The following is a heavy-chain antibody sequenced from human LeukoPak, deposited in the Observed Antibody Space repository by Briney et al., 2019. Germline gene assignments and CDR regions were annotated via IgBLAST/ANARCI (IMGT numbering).Heavy chain of an antibody. CDR1: GFTFSSYS. V-gene: IGHV3-21*01. J-gene: IGHJ4*02. Sequence: GGSLRLSCAASGFTFSSYSMNWVRQAPGKGLEWVSSISSSSSYIYYADSVKGRFTISRDNAKNSLYLQMNSLRAEDTAVYYCAPYCSSTSCAGGGYYFDYWGQGTLVTVSS. CDR2: ISSSSSYI. CDR3: APYCSSTSCAGGGYYFDY. D-gene: IGHD2-2*01.